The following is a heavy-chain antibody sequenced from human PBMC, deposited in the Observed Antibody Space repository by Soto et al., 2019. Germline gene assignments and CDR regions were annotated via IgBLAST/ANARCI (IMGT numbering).Heavy chain of an antibody. CDR1: GGTFSSYT. Sequence: QVQLVQSGAEVKKPGSSVKVSCKASGGTFSSYTISWVRQAPGQGLEWMGRIIPILGIANYAKKFQGRVRITADKSTSTAYMELSSLRSEDTAVYYCASLLPAANWFDPWGQGTLVTVSS. CDR2: IIPILGIA. D-gene: IGHD2-2*01. V-gene: IGHV1-69*02. J-gene: IGHJ5*02. CDR3: ASLLPAANWFDP.